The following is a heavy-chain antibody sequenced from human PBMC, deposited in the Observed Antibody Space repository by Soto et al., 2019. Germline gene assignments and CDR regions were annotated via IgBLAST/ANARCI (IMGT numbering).Heavy chain of an antibody. V-gene: IGHV4-59*01. CDR2: IYYSGST. Sequence: SETLSLTCTVSGGSISSYYWSWIRQPPGKGLEWIGYIYYSGSTNYNPSPKSRVTISVDTSKNQFSLKLSSVTAADTAVYYCARRWGTSFDFWGQGTLVTVSS. D-gene: IGHD7-27*01. CDR3: ARRWGTSFDF. CDR1: GGSISSYY. J-gene: IGHJ4*02.